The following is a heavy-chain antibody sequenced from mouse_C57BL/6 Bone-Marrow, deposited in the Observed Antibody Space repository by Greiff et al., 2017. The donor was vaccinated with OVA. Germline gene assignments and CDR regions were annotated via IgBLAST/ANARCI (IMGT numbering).Heavy chain of an antibody. CDR3: ARELRFYYFDY. J-gene: IGHJ2*01. Sequence: EVKLMESGPGMVKPSQSLSLTCTVTGYSITSGYDWHWIRHFPGNKLEWMGYISYSGSTNYNPSLISRISITHDTSKNHFFLKLNSVTTEDTATYYCARELRFYYFDYWGQGTTLTVSS. D-gene: IGHD1-1*01. CDR1: GYSITSGYD. CDR2: ISYSGST. V-gene: IGHV3-1*01.